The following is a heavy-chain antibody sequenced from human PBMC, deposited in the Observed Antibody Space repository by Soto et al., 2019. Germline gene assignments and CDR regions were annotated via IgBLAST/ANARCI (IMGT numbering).Heavy chain of an antibody. Sequence: QITLKESGPTLVKPTQTLTLTCTFSGFSLSTSGVGVGWIRQPPGKALEWLALIYWNDDKRYSPSLKSRLTITKDTSKNQVVLTMTNMDPVDTATCYCAHRPPERYYYDSSGSYFDYWGQGTLVTVSS. CDR1: GFSLSTSGVG. CDR3: AHRPPERYYYDSSGSYFDY. V-gene: IGHV2-5*01. CDR2: IYWNDDK. J-gene: IGHJ4*02. D-gene: IGHD3-22*01.